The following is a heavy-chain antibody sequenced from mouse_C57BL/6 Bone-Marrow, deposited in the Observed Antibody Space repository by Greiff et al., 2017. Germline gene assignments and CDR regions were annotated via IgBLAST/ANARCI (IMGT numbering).Heavy chain of an antibody. CDR2: IYPRDGST. J-gene: IGHJ1*03. CDR1: GYTFTRYD. V-gene: IGHV1-85*01. Sequence: QVQLQQSGPELVKPGASVKLSCKASGYTFTRYDINWVKQRPGQGLEWIGWIYPRDGSTKYNEKFKGKATLTVDTSSSTAYMELHRLTSEDSAVFFVAGLEVGGSSGDWYFDGWGTGTTVTVSS. D-gene: IGHD1-1*01. CDR3: AGLEVGGSSGDWYFDG.